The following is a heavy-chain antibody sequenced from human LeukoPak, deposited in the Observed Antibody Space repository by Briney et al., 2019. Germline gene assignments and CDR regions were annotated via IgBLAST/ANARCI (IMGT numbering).Heavy chain of an antibody. CDR1: GGSISSYY. D-gene: IGHD3-10*01. Sequence: SETLSLTCTVPGGSISSYYWSWIRQPPGKGLGWTGYIYYSGSTNYNPSLKSRVTISVDTSKNQFSLKLSSVTAADTAVYYCARGGITMVRGVIITPAFDYWGQGTLVTVSS. CDR2: IYYSGST. CDR3: ARGGITMVRGVIITPAFDY. J-gene: IGHJ4*02. V-gene: IGHV4-59*01.